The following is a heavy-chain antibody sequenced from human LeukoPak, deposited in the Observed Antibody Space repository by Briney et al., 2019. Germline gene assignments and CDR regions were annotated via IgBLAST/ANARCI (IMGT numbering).Heavy chain of an antibody. CDR1: GGSISSYY. D-gene: IGHD3-22*01. Sequence: SETLSLTCTVSGGSISSYYWSWIRQPPGKGLEWIGSIYYGGSTGYNPSLKSRVIISVDTSKNQFSLKLSSVTAADTAVYYCARDRFDDSNGYYYHSYYYMNVWGKGTTVTVSS. CDR3: ARDRFDDSNGYYYHSYYYMNV. J-gene: IGHJ6*03. CDR2: IYYGGST. V-gene: IGHV4-39*07.